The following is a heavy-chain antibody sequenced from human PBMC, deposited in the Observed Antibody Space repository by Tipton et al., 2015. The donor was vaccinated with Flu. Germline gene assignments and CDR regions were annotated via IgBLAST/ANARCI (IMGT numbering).Heavy chain of an antibody. CDR2: INPTSATT. Sequence: QVQLVQSGAEVKKPGASVKVSCKAPGYTFTSYSAHRVRQAPGLGLEWMAEINPTSATTTYAQKFQGRVTMTKDTSTSTVFMELSSLTSEDTAVYYCATGLNNGWDYWGQGTLVTVSS. J-gene: IGHJ4*02. CDR3: ATGLNNGWDY. V-gene: IGHV1-46*01. D-gene: IGHD2-8*01. CDR1: GYTFTSYS.